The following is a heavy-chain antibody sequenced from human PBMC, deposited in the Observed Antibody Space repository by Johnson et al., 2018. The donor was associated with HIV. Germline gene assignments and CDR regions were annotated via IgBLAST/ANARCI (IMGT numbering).Heavy chain of an antibody. V-gene: IGHV3-9*01. CDR2: ISWNSGSI. D-gene: IGHD1-14*01. Sequence: VQLVESGGGLVKPGGSLRLSCAASGFTFDDYAIHWVRQAPGKGLEWVSSISWNSGSIGYADSVKGRFTISRDNSKNSLYLQMNSLRAEATAVYYCATRDPTHRPGVFDIWGQGTMVTVSS. J-gene: IGHJ3*02. CDR3: ATRDPTHRPGVFDI. CDR1: GFTFDDYA.